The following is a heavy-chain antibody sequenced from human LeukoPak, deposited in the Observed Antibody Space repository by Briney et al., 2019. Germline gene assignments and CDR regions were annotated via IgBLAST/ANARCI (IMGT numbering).Heavy chain of an antibody. J-gene: IGHJ3*02. V-gene: IGHV4-59*01. CDR2: IYYSGST. CDR3: ARDRILSSSWYREGDAFDI. D-gene: IGHD6-13*01. CDR1: GGSISSYY. Sequence: PSETLSLTCTVSGGSISSYYWSWIRQPPGKGLEWIGYIYYSGSTNYNPSLKSRVTISVDTSKNQFSLKLSSVTAADTAVYYCARDRILSSSWYREGDAFDIWGQGTMVTVSS.